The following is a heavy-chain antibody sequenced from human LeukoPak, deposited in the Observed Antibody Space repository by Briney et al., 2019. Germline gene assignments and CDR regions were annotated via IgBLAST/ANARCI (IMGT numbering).Heavy chain of an antibody. CDR1: GYTFTSYD. Sequence: ASVTVSCKASGYTFTSYDINWVRQATGQGLEWMGWMNPNSGNTGYAQKFQGRVTMTRNTSISTAYMDLSSLRSEDTAVHYCARGYIYSRGYYFDYWGQGTLVTVSS. CDR3: ARGYIYSRGYYFDY. CDR2: MNPNSGNT. D-gene: IGHD3-22*01. J-gene: IGHJ4*02. V-gene: IGHV1-8*01.